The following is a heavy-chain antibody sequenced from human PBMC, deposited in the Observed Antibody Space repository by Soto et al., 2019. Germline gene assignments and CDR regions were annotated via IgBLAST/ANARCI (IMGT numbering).Heavy chain of an antibody. V-gene: IGHV4-59*01. Sequence: PSETLSLTCTVSGGSISSYYWSWIRQPPGKDLEWIGYIYYSGSTNYNPSLKSRVTMLVDTSKKQFSLKLTSVTAADTAVYYCARAPSGYSYYFDYWGQGTLVTVSS. D-gene: IGHD3-22*01. CDR2: IYYSGST. CDR1: GGSISSYY. J-gene: IGHJ4*02. CDR3: ARAPSGYSYYFDY.